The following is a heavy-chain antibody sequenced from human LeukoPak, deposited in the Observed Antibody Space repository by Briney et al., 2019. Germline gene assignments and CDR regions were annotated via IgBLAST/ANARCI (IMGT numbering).Heavy chain of an antibody. CDR1: GFTFSSYG. CDR2: IWYDGSNK. Sequence: GRSLRLSCAASGFTFSSYGMHWVRQAPGKGLEWVTVIWYDGSNKCYADSVKGRFTISRDNSKNTLYLQMNSLRAEDTAVYYCAGDYGEYYYGMDVWGQGTTVTVSS. J-gene: IGHJ6*02. CDR3: AGDYGEYYYGMDV. D-gene: IGHD4-17*01. V-gene: IGHV3-33*01.